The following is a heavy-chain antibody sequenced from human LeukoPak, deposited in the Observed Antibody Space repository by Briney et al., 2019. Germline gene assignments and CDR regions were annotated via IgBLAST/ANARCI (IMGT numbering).Heavy chain of an antibody. CDR2: IRFDGTNK. CDR1: GFNFSSYG. J-gene: IGHJ3*01. D-gene: IGHD3-16*01. Sequence: GGSLRLSCAASGFNFSSYGMHWVRQAPGKGLEWVTFIRFDGTNKYYADSVKGRFTISRDNSKNILYLQKNSLRGDDTAVYYCAKPASMGATSSAFEFWGQGTMVSVSS. CDR3: AKPASMGATSSAFEF. V-gene: IGHV3-30*02.